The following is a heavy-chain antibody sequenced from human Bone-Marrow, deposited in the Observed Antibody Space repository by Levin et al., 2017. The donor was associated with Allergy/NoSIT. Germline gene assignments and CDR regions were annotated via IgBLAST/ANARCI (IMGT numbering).Heavy chain of an antibody. D-gene: IGHD4-11*01. CDR3: ARGSQSDYYYYMDV. Sequence: ETLSLTCTVSGGSISSYYWSWIRQPPGKGLEWIGYIYYSGSTNYNPSLKSRVTISVDTSKNQFSLKLSSVTAADTAVYYCARGSQSDYYYYMDVWGKGTTVTVSS. CDR1: GGSISSYY. CDR2: IYYSGST. J-gene: IGHJ6*03. V-gene: IGHV4-59*01.